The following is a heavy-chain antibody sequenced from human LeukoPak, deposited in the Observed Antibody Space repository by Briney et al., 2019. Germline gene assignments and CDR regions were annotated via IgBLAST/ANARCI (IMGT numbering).Heavy chain of an antibody. D-gene: IGHD1-14*01. Sequence: PPKTLSLPRTVSRGSASRGRHYCSWIRQPPGKGLEWIGYVYYSGSTNYHPSLKSRVTISVDTSKNQFSLKLSSVTAADTAVYYCARQVGTYYYYYGMDVWGQGTTVTVSS. CDR2: VYYSGST. J-gene: IGHJ6*02. V-gene: IGHV4-61*01. CDR1: RGSASRGRHY. CDR3: ARQVGTYYYYYGMDV.